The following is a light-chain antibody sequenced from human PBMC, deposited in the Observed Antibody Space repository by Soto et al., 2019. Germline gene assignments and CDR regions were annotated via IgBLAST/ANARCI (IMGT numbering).Light chain of an antibody. CDR1: NIGSKS. V-gene: IGLV3-21*02. Sequence: SYELAQPPSVSVAPGQTATVTCGGSNIGSKSVHWYQQKPGQAPVLVVYDDSERPSGIPERFSGSNSGNTATLTISRVEADDEADFYCQVWDSSSEHYVFGTGTKATVL. CDR2: DDS. CDR3: QVWDSSSEHYV. J-gene: IGLJ1*01.